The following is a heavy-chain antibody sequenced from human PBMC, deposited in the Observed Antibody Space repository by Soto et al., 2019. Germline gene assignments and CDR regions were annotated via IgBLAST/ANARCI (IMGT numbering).Heavy chain of an antibody. CDR2: ISTNGGST. D-gene: IGHD3-22*01. CDR1: GFTFSISA. V-gene: IGHV3-64D*06. CDR3: VKGEYYYDSSGDYPFDY. J-gene: IGHJ4*02. Sequence: GGSLRPSCSASGFTFSISAMHWVRQAPGKGLEYVSSISTNGGSTDYADSVKGRFTISRDNSKNTVYLQMSSLRVEDTAVYYCVKGEYYYDSSGDYPFDYWGQGT.